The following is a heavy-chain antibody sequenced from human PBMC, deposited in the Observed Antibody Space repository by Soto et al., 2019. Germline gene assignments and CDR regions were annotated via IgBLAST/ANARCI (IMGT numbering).Heavy chain of an antibody. J-gene: IGHJ5*02. CDR3: ARDRTIRDSGSPSFDP. D-gene: IGHD3-10*01. CDR1: GGSISTSNW. CDR2: VYRTGST. Sequence: PSETLSLTCAVSGGSISTSNWWSWVRQPPGKGLEWIGEVYRTGSTNYNPSLESRLTISVDKSKNQFSLKLTSVTVADTAIYYCARDRTIRDSGSPSFDPWGQGIQVTVSS. V-gene: IGHV4-4*02.